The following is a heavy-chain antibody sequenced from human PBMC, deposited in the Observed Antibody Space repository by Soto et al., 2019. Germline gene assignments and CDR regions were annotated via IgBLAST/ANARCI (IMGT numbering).Heavy chain of an antibody. CDR1: GYTLTELS. Sequence: GASVKVSCKVTGYTLTELSMHWVRQAPGKGLEWMGGFDPEDGETIYAQKFQGRVTMTEDTSTDTAYMELSSLRSEDTAVYYCATLSVAGTSRYFQHWGQGTLVTVSS. J-gene: IGHJ1*01. CDR3: ATLSVAGTSRYFQH. V-gene: IGHV1-24*01. D-gene: IGHD6-19*01. CDR2: FDPEDGET.